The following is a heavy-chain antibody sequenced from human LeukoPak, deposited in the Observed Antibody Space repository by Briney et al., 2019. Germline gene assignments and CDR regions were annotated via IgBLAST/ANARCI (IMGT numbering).Heavy chain of an antibody. CDR2: IYYSGST. Sequence: SETLSLTCTVSGGSISSYYWSWIRQPPGKGLEWIGYIYYSGSTNYNPSLKSRVTISVDTSKNQFSLKLSSVTAADTAVYYCARDNNRARGYSYGTNWFDPWGQGTLVTVSS. V-gene: IGHV4-59*01. J-gene: IGHJ5*02. D-gene: IGHD5-18*01. CDR3: ARDNNRARGYSYGTNWFDP. CDR1: GGSISSYY.